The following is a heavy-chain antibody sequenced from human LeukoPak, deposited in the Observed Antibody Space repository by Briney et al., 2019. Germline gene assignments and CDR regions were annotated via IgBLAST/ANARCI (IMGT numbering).Heavy chain of an antibody. CDR3: ARGPWYNSTDEFDY. Sequence: GSPKVSREASGYTPTGYYMRWVPHAPGQRLEWMGWIIPNIGAPNSTQTSKGGVTMTRDTSISTAYMELSRLRSEDTPVCNCARGPWYNSTDEFDYCGQGTLVTVS. CDR1: GYTPTGYY. D-gene: IGHD1-20*01. J-gene: IGHJ4*02. CDR2: IIPNIGAP. V-gene: IGHV1-2*02.